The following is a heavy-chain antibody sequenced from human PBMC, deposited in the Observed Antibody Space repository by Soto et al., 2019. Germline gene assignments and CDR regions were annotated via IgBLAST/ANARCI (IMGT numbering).Heavy chain of an antibody. Sequence: PSETLSLTCTVSGGSISSYYWSWIRQPPGKGLEWIGYIYYSGSTNYNPSLKSRVTISVDTSKNQFSLKLSSVTAADTAVYYCASRDTAMAKGYGMDVWGQGTTVTVSS. D-gene: IGHD5-18*01. V-gene: IGHV4-59*01. CDR1: GGSISSYY. CDR2: IYYSGST. CDR3: ASRDTAMAKGYGMDV. J-gene: IGHJ6*02.